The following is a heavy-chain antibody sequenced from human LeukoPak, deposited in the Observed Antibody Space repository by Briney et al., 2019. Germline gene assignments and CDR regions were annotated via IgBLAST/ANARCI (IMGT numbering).Heavy chain of an antibody. J-gene: IGHJ5*02. CDR2: IYYSGST. CDR1: GGSISSGDYY. Sequence: PSETLSLTCTVSGGSISSGDYYWSWIRQPPGKGLEWIGYIYYSGSTYYNPSLKSRVTISVDTSKNQFSLKLSSVTAADTAVYYCARSTEEDYYGSGPRWDWFDPWGQGTLVTVSS. D-gene: IGHD3-10*01. V-gene: IGHV4-30-4*01. CDR3: ARSTEEDYYGSGPRWDWFDP.